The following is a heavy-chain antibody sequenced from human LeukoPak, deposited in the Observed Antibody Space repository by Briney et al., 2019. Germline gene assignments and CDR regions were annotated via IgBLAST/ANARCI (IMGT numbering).Heavy chain of an antibody. Sequence: ASVKVSCKASGYTFTSYDTNWVRQATGQGLEWMGWMNPNSGNTGYAQKFQGRVTMTRNTSISTAYMELSSLRSEDTAVYYCARGATRKLLFQVRSSERPNDPWGQGTLVTVSS. CDR3: ARGATRKLLFQVRSSERPNDP. V-gene: IGHV1-8*01. CDR2: MNPNSGNT. J-gene: IGHJ5*02. CDR1: GYTFTSYD. D-gene: IGHD2-21*01.